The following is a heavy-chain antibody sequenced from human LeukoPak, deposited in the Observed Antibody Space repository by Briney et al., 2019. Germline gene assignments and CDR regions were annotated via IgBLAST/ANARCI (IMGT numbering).Heavy chain of an antibody. V-gene: IGHV4-59*08. CDR2: IYYSGGT. CDR3: ARTYDILTGPYFQH. CDR1: DGSISSYY. Sequence: SETLSLTCTVSDGSISSYYWSWIRQPPGKGLEWIGYIYYSGGTNYNPSLKSRVTISVDTSKNQFSLKLSSVTAADTAVYYCARTYDILTGPYFQHWGQGTLVTVSS. D-gene: IGHD3-9*01. J-gene: IGHJ1*01.